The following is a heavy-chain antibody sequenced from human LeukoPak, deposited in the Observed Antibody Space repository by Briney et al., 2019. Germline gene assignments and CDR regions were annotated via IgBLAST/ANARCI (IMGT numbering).Heavy chain of an antibody. CDR2: INRDGSEE. D-gene: IGHD5-12*01. CDR3: GRGPGYRSDY. Sequence: PGGSLRLSCAASGLTFNTYWMTWVRQAPGKGLEWVANINRDGSEENYVGSVRGRFTISRDNTKNSLYLQMNSLTVEDTAVYYCGRGPGYRSDYWGQGTLVTVSS. J-gene: IGHJ4*02. V-gene: IGHV3-7*05. CDR1: GLTFNTYW.